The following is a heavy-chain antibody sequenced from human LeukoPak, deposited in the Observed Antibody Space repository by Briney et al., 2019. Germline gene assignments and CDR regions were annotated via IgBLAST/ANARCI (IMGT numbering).Heavy chain of an antibody. CDR1: GGTFSSYA. D-gene: IGHD6-13*01. V-gene: IGHV1-69*13. CDR2: IIPIFGTA. CDR3: ARPLASSWLRDPQYFQH. Sequence: SVKVSCKASGGTFSSYAISWVRQAPGQGLEWMGGIIPIFGTANYAQKFQGRVTITADESTSTAYMELSSLRSEDTAVYYCARPLASSWLRDPQYFQHWGQGTLVTVSS. J-gene: IGHJ1*01.